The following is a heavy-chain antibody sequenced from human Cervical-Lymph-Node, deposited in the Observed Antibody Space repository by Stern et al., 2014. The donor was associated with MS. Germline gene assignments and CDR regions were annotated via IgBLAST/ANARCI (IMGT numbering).Heavy chain of an antibody. CDR3: ARKTTAKN. CDR2: INKDGSEK. J-gene: IGHJ4*02. D-gene: IGHD4-17*01. V-gene: IGHV3-7*01. Sequence: LVESGGGLVQPGGSLRLSWAGSGFTFRHYWMTWVRQAPGKGLEWVASINKDGSEKYYVDSLKGRFTISRDNAKNSLYLQMTSLRADDTAVYYCARKTTAKNWGQGTLVTVSS. CDR1: GFTFRHYW.